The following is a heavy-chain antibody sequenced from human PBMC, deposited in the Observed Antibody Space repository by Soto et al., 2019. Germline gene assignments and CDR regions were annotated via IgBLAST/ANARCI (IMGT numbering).Heavy chain of an antibody. J-gene: IGHJ6*03. CDR2: IYYSGST. V-gene: IGHV4-39*01. CDR3: ARRSYIFSYMDD. CDR1: GGSISSSSYY. Sequence: PSETLSLTCTVSGGSISSSSYYWGWIRQPPGKGLEWIGSIYYSGSTYYNPSLKSRVTISVDTSKNQFSPKLSSVTAADTSFYYGARRSYIFSYMDDWGKGTTVTVSS. D-gene: IGHD3-3*02.